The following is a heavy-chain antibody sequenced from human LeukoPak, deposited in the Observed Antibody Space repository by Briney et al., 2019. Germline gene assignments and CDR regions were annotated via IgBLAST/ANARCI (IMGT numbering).Heavy chain of an antibody. J-gene: IGHJ3*02. CDR3: AKAIGKDIVVLIPGAFDI. CDR2: ISGSGGST. Sequence: QPGGSLRLSCAASGFTFSSYVMSWVRQAPGKGLEWVSAISGSGGSTYYADSVKGRFTISRDNSKNTLYLQMNSLRAEDTAVYYCAKAIGKDIVVLIPGAFDIWGQGTMVTVSS. V-gene: IGHV3-23*01. D-gene: IGHD2-2*01. CDR1: GFTFSSYV.